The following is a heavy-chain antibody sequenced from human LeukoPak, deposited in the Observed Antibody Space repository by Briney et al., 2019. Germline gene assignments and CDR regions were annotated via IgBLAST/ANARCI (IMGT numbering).Heavy chain of an antibody. CDR1: GFTLSSYW. V-gene: IGHV3-74*01. Sequence: GGSLRLSCAASGFTLSSYWMHWVRHAPGKGLVWVSRIDTDERYTNYADSVKGRFTISRDNAKNTLYLQMYSLRAEDTAVYYCTRGLLGIDSSGPGTPVTVSS. CDR3: TRGLLGIDS. D-gene: IGHD2-8*02. CDR2: IDTDERYT. J-gene: IGHJ5*01.